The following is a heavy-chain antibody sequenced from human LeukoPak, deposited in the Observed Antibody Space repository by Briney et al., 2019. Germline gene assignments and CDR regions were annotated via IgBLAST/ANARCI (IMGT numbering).Heavy chain of an antibody. V-gene: IGHV3-23*01. CDR1: GFIFSSYA. Sequence: GGSLRLSCAASGFIFSSYAMSWVRQAPGKGLEWVSAISGSGGSTYYADSVKGRFTISRDNSKNTLYLQMNSLRAEDTAVYYCAKPLDAVAAPGDAFDIWGQGTMVTISS. J-gene: IGHJ3*02. D-gene: IGHD6-19*01. CDR2: ISGSGGST. CDR3: AKPLDAVAAPGDAFDI.